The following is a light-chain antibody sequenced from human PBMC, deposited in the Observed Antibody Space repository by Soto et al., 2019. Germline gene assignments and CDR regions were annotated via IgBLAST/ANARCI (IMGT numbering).Light chain of an antibody. CDR2: DAS. J-gene: IGKJ5*01. V-gene: IGKV3-11*01. CDR1: QSVSSY. CDR3: QHRSNWIT. Sequence: EIVFTQSPATLSLSPGERATLSCRASQSVSSYLAWYQQKPGQAPRLLIYDASNRATGIPARFSGSGSGTDFTLTISSLAPEDFAVYYCQHRSNWITFGQGTRLEIK.